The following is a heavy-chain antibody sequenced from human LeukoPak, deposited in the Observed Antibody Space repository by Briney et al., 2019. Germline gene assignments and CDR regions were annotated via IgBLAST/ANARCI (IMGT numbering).Heavy chain of an antibody. CDR3: ARKPGYYYDSSGYSNWFDP. Sequence: GASVKVSCKASGYTFTSYGISWVRQAPGQGLEWMGWISAYNGNTNYAQKLQGRVTMTTDTSTSTAYMELRSLRSDDTAVYYCARKPGYYYDSSGYSNWFDPWGEGTLVTVSS. J-gene: IGHJ5*02. V-gene: IGHV1-18*01. D-gene: IGHD3-22*01. CDR2: ISAYNGNT. CDR1: GYTFTSYG.